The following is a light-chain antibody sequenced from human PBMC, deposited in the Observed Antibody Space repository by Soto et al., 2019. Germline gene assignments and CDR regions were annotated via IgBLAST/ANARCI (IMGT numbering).Light chain of an antibody. CDR1: SGDVGGYYY. Sequence: QSALTQPASVSGSPGQSITISCTGTSGDVGGYYYVSWYQQLPGKAPKLMISEVSNRPSGVSNRFSGSKSGNTASLTISGLQAEDEADYYCQSYDSSLRGVFGTGTKLTVL. V-gene: IGLV2-14*01. CDR2: EVS. CDR3: QSYDSSLRGV. J-gene: IGLJ1*01.